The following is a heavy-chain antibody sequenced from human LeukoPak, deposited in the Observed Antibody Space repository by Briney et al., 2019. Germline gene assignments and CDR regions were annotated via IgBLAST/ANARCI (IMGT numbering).Heavy chain of an antibody. CDR2: IIPILGIA. V-gene: IGHV1-69*04. J-gene: IGHJ3*02. CDR3: ARDCGPLAFDI. D-gene: IGHD2-21*01. Sequence: GASVKVSCKASGGTFSSYAISWVRQAPGQGLEWMGRIIPILGIANYAQKFQGRVTITADESTSTAYMELSSLRSEDTAVYYCARDCGPLAFDIWGQGTMVTVSS. CDR1: GGTFSSYA.